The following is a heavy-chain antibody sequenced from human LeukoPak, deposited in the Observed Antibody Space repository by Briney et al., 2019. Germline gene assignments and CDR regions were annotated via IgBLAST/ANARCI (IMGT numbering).Heavy chain of an antibody. V-gene: IGHV1-46*01. CDR2: INPSGGST. CDR3: AREQRWLLDAFDI. CDR1: GYTFTSYY. J-gene: IGHJ3*02. Sequence: GGSLRLSCAASGYTFTSYYMHWVRQAPGQGLEWMGIINPSGGSTSYAQKFQGRVTMTRDTSTSTVYMGLSSLRSEDTAVYYCAREQRWLLDAFDIWGQGTMVTVSS. D-gene: IGHD5-24*01.